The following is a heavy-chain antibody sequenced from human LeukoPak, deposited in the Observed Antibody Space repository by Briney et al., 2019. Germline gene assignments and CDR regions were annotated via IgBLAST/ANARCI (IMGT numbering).Heavy chain of an antibody. Sequence: PGGSLRLSCAASGFSFSTYEMHWVRQAPGKGLEWVSDISSGGTITYYADSVRGRFTTSRDNAKNLLYLQMHSLRADDTAIYYCSLLAVASPQDYWGQGTLVTVYS. D-gene: IGHD6-19*01. CDR3: SLLAVASPQDY. CDR2: ISSGGTIT. V-gene: IGHV3-48*03. J-gene: IGHJ4*02. CDR1: GFSFSTYE.